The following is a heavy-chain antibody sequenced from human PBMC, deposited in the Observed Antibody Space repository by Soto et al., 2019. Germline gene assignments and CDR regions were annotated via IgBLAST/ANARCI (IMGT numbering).Heavy chain of an antibody. J-gene: IGHJ4*02. Sequence: QVQLVESGGGVVQPGRSLRLSCAASGFTFSSYAMHWVRQAPGKGLEWVAVISYDGSNKYYADSVKGRFTISRDNSKNTLYLQMNSLRAEDTAVYYCARVPSSSGRAHFDYWGQGTLVPVSS. CDR3: ARVPSSSGRAHFDY. V-gene: IGHV3-30-3*01. CDR1: GFTFSSYA. D-gene: IGHD2-15*01. CDR2: ISYDGSNK.